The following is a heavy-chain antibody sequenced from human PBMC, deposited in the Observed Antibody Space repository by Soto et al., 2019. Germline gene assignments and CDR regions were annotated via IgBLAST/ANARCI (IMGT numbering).Heavy chain of an antibody. D-gene: IGHD2-8*02. CDR2: IYWNDDK. Sequence: SGPTLVNPTQTLTLTCTFSGFSLSTSGVGVGWIRQPPGKALEWLALIYWNDDKRYSPSLKSRLTITKDTSKNQVVLTMTNMDPVDTATYYCARDRYVTGIYYYYYGMDVWGQGTTVIVSS. CDR1: GFSLSTSGVG. V-gene: IGHV2-5*01. J-gene: IGHJ6*02. CDR3: ARDRYVTGIYYYYYGMDV.